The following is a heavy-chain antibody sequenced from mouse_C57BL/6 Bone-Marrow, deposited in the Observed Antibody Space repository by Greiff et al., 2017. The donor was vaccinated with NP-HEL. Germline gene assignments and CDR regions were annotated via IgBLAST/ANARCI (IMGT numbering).Heavy chain of an antibody. CDR2: IDPENGDT. Sequence: LVESGAELVRPGASVKLSCTASGFNIKDDYMHWVKQRPEQGLEWIGWIDPENGDTEYASKFQGKATITADTSSNTAYLQLSSLTSEDTAVYYCTTYSNLDYWGQGTTLTVSS. V-gene: IGHV14-4*01. CDR3: TTYSNLDY. D-gene: IGHD2-5*01. J-gene: IGHJ2*01. CDR1: GFNIKDDY.